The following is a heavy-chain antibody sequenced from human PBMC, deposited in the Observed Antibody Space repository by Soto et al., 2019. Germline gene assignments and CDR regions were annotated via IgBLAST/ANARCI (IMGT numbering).Heavy chain of an antibody. CDR3: AREWGGQQLSPAFDI. J-gene: IGHJ3*02. CDR2: IYYSGST. Sequence: QVQLQELGPGLVKPSETLSLTCTVSGGSISSYYWSWIRQPPGKGLEWIGYIYYSGSTNYNPSLKSRVTISVDTSKNQFSLKLSSVTAADTAVYYCAREWGGQQLSPAFDIWGQGTMVTVSS. CDR1: GGSISSYY. V-gene: IGHV4-59*01. D-gene: IGHD6-13*01.